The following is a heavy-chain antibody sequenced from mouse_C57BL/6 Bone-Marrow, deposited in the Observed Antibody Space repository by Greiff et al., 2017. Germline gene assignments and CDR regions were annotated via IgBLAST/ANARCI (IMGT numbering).Heavy chain of an antibody. Sequence: VQLQQSGAELARPGASVKLSCKASGYTFTSYGISWVTQRTGQGLEWIGEIYPRSGNTYYNEKFKGKATLTADKSSSTAYMELRSLTSEDSAVYFCAPFDGYYFAYWGQGTLVTVSA. CDR2: IYPRSGNT. CDR3: APFDGYYFAY. D-gene: IGHD2-3*01. V-gene: IGHV1-81*01. J-gene: IGHJ3*01. CDR1: GYTFTSYG.